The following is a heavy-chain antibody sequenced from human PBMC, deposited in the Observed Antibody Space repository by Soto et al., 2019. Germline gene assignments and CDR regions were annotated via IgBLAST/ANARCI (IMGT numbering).Heavy chain of an antibody. CDR2: ISAYNGDT. CDR3: ASLRQLVRYFFNAVDI. Sequence: QVQLLQSGAEVKKPGASVKVSCKASGYTFTNYGITWVRQAPGQGLEWMGWISAYNGDTHYTQRLQGRVTMTTDTATRTSFMASRGLRSDDRAAYYCASLRQLVRYFFNAVDIWGKGTTVTFSS. V-gene: IGHV1-18*01. CDR1: GYTFTNYG. J-gene: IGHJ6*04. D-gene: IGHD6-6*01.